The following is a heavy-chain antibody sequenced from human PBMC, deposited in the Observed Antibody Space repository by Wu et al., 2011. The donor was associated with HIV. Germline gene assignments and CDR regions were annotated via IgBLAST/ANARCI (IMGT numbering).Heavy chain of an antibody. CDR1: GYTFTDYY. CDR3: ASLQQIVPDYEDTSGLDAFDC. V-gene: IGHV1-69-2*01. J-gene: IGHJ3*01. D-gene: IGHD3-22*01. CDR2: VNPEDGDT. Sequence: VQLVQSGAEVKKPGTAVKVSCKVSGYTFTDYYMHWVRQAPGGGLEWMGLVNPEDGDTLYAEKFQGRVTITADTSTDTAHMELTTLRSEDTATYFCASLQQIVPDYEDTSGLDAFDCLGQGTLVTVSS.